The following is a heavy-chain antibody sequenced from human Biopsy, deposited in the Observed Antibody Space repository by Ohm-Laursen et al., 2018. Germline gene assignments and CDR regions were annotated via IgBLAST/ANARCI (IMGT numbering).Heavy chain of an antibody. CDR2: ISSSGSTI. J-gene: IGHJ3*02. D-gene: IGHD3-22*01. V-gene: IGHV3-11*01. CDR3: ARGNYYYDSSGLESYDAFDI. Sequence: SLRLSCAASGFTFSDYYMSWIRQAPGKGLEWVSYISSSGSTIYYADSVKGRFTISRDNAKNPLYLQMNSLRAEDTAVYYCARGNYYYDSSGLESYDAFDIWGQGTMVTVSS. CDR1: GFTFSDYY.